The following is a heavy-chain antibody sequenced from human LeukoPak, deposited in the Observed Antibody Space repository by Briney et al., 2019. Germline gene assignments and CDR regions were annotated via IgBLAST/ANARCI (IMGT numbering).Heavy chain of an antibody. V-gene: IGHV4-38-2*02. CDR1: GYSISSGYY. J-gene: IGHJ6*03. CDR2: IYHSGST. CDR3: ARGSGSYYYYYMDV. Sequence: SETLSLTCTVSGYSISSGYYWGWIRQPPGKGLEWIGSIYHSGSTYYNPSLKSRVTISVDTSKNQFSLNLSSVTAADTAVYYCARGSGSYYYYYMDVWGKGTTVTVSS.